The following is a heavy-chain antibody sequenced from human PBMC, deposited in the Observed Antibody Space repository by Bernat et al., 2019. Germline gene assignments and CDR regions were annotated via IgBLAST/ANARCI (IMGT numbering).Heavy chain of an antibody. CDR2: IYWDDDK. V-gene: IGHV2-5*02. J-gene: IGHJ4*02. D-gene: IGHD4-17*01. Sequence: QITLKESGPTLVKPTQTLTLTCTFSGFSLSTSGVGVRWIRQPPGKALEWLALIYWDDDKRYSPSLKSRLTITKDTAKNKVILTMTNMDPVDTATYYCAHKGPQPGRYGDYFDYWGQGTLVTVSS. CDR3: AHKGPQPGRYGDYFDY. CDR1: GFSLSTSGVG.